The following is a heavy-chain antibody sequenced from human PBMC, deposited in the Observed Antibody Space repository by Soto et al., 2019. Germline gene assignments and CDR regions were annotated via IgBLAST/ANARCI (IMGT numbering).Heavy chain of an antibody. Sequence: GGSLRLSCAASGFTFSSYSMNWVRQAPGKGLEWVSYISSSSSTIYYADSVKGRFTISRDNAKNSLYLQMNSLRAEDTAVYYCAILVVPAATDVFDIWGQGTMVTV. D-gene: IGHD2-2*01. V-gene: IGHV3-48*01. J-gene: IGHJ3*02. CDR2: ISSSSSTI. CDR3: AILVVPAATDVFDI. CDR1: GFTFSSYS.